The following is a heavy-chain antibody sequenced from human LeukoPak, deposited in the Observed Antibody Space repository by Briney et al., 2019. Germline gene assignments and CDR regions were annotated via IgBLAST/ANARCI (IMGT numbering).Heavy chain of an antibody. D-gene: IGHD3-22*01. CDR3: ARASSGAPRLGFDP. CDR1: GGSISSSSYY. V-gene: IGHV4-39*07. Sequence: PSETLSLTCTVSGGSISSSSYYWGWIRQPPGKGLEWIGSIYYSGSTYCNPSLKSRLTISLDTSKNQFSLNLSSVTAADTAVYYCARASSGAPRLGFDPWGQGTQVTVSS. CDR2: IYYSGST. J-gene: IGHJ5*02.